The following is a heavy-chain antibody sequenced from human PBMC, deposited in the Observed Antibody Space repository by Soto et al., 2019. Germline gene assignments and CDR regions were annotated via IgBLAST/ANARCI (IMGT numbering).Heavy chain of an antibody. CDR1: GFAFNNYG. V-gene: IGHV3-30*02. J-gene: IGHJ6*02. CDR3: AKDLGNTYFDFWSAPVHYYGMDV. Sequence: PGGSLRLSCAASGFAFNNYGMHWVRQAPGKGLEWVALIWHDGSNKGYADSVKGRFTISRDNSKNTLNLQMNSLRAEDTAVYYCAKDLGNTYFDFWSAPVHYYGMDVWGQGTTVTVSS. D-gene: IGHD3-3*01. CDR2: IWHDGSNK.